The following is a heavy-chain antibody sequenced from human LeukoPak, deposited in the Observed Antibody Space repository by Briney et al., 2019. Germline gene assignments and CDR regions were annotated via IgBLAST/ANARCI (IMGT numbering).Heavy chain of an antibody. J-gene: IGHJ3*02. CDR3: ARIRDGYNDAYDI. V-gene: IGHV1-46*01. Sequence: ASVTVSCKASGYTFTNYYIHWVRQAPGQGLEWMGLINPGGANTNYAQNFQGRVTITRDTSTSTVYMELSSLRSEDTAIYYCARIRDGYNDAYDIWGQGTVVTVPS. CDR2: INPGGANT. D-gene: IGHD5-24*01. CDR1: GYTFTNYY.